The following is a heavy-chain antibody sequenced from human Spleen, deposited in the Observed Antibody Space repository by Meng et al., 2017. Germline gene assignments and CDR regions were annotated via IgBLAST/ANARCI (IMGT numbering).Heavy chain of an antibody. J-gene: IGHJ5*02. D-gene: IGHD3-10*01. CDR2: INAGDGNT. CDR1: GDHLSGYA. V-gene: IGHV1-3*01. Sequence: QGQLVEAGAEVKKPGASVKISCKASGDHLSGYAMHWVGQAPGQRLEWMGWINAGDGNTKYSRKFQGRVTITRDTSASTAYMEMSSLRSEDTAVYYCAKDYFGSGSFNPWGQGTLVTVS. CDR3: AKDYFGSGSFNP.